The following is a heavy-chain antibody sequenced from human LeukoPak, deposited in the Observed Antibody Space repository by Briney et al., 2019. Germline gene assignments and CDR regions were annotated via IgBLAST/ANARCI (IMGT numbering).Heavy chain of an antibody. J-gene: IGHJ6*03. D-gene: IGHD3-10*01. CDR2: FDPEDGET. V-gene: IGHV1-24*01. CDR3: ATDLVGRGVIPYYYYMDV. Sequence: GASVKVSCKVSGYTLTELSMHWVRQAPGKGLEWMGGFDPEDGETIYAQKFQGRVTMTEDTSTDTAYMELSSLRSEDTAVYYCATDLVGRGVIPYYYYMDVWGKGTTVTVSS. CDR1: GYTLTELS.